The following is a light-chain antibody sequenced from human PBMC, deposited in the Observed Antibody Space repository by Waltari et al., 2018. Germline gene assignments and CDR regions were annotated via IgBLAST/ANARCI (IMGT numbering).Light chain of an antibody. CDR1: SSDVGGYNF. J-gene: IGLJ2*01. CDR2: EVP. V-gene: IGLV2-23*02. CDR3: CSYAGYSLI. Sequence: QSALTQPASVSGSPGQSITIPCTGTSSDVGGYNFVSWYQQHPGKVPKLIIYEVPTRPSGVSHRFSASKSGNTASLTISGLQADDEADYYCCSYAGYSLIFGGGTKVTVL.